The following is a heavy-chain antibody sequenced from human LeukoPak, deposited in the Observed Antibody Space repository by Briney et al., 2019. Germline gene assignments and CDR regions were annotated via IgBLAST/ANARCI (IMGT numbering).Heavy chain of an antibody. D-gene: IGHD3-22*01. V-gene: IGHV4-39*07. CDR1: GGSISSSSYY. Sequence: SETLSLTRTVSGGSISSSSYYWGWIRQPPGKGLEWIGNIYYSGSTYYNPSLKSRVTISVDTSKNQFSLKLSSVTAADTAVYYCARAEFYYDSSGPSYARYYYYYYMDVWGKGTTVTISS. CDR2: IYYSGST. J-gene: IGHJ6*03. CDR3: ARAEFYYDSSGPSYARYYYYYYMDV.